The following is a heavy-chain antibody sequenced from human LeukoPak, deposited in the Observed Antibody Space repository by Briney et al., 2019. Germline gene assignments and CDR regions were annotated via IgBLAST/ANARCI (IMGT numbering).Heavy chain of an antibody. CDR1: GYTFTSYD. D-gene: IGHD3-9*01. CDR3: AKDWHILTGRNCFDP. Sequence: ASVKVSCKASGYTFTSYDINWVRQATGQGLEWMGWMNPNSGNTGYAQKFQGRVTMSTDTSTNIAYMELRSLRFDDTAIYYCAKDWHILTGRNCFDPWGQGTLVTVSS. CDR2: MNPNSGNT. V-gene: IGHV1-8*01. J-gene: IGHJ5*02.